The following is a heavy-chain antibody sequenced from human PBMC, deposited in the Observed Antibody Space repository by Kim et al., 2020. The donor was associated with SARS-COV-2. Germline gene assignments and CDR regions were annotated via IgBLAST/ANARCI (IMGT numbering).Heavy chain of an antibody. CDR2: ISYDGSNK. V-gene: IGHV3-30-3*01. J-gene: IGHJ6*02. D-gene: IGHD2-15*01. CDR3: AREKVDPNHQSYYYGMDV. CDR1: GFTFSSYA. Sequence: GGSLRLSCAASGFTFSSYAMHWVRQAPGKGLEWVAVISYDGSNKYYADSVKGRFTISRDNSKNTLYLQMNSLRAEDTAVYYCAREKVDPNHQSYYYGMDVWGQGTTVTVSS.